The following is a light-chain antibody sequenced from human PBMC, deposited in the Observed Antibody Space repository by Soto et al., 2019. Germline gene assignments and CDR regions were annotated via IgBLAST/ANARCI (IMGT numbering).Light chain of an antibody. Sequence: IGLTQSPGTPCWARGERATRSWWASQSVSSSYLAWYQQKPGQAPRLLIYGASSRATGIPDRFSGSPYGTEFNLTISRLETEDFAVYYCQQYGSSPRTFGQGTQVDIK. V-gene: IGKV3-20*01. J-gene: IGKJ1*01. CDR2: GAS. CDR3: QQYGSSPRT. CDR1: QSVSSSY.